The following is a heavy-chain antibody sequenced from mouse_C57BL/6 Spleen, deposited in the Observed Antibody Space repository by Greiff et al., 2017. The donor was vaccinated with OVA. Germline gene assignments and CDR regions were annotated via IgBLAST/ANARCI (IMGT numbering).Heavy chain of an antibody. CDR2: INYDGSST. CDR1: GFTFSDYY. D-gene: IGHD2-1*01. CDR3: ASVYYGNYGFAY. V-gene: IGHV5-16*01. Sequence: DVQLVESEGGLVQPGSSMKLSCTASGFTFSDYYMAWVRQVPEKGLEWVANINYDGSSTYYLDSLKSRFIISRDNAKNILYLQMSSLKSEDTATYYCASVYYGNYGFAYWGQGTLVTVSA. J-gene: IGHJ3*01.